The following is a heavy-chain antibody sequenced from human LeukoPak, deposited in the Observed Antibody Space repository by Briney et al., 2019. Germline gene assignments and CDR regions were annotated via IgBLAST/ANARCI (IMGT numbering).Heavy chain of an antibody. CDR1: GGSISRSHDY. V-gene: IGHV4-39*07. D-gene: IGHD3-10*01. CDR3: ARPRVRGVIIRGFDY. CDR2: INHSGST. Sequence: PSETLSLTCTVSGGSISRSHDYWGWIRQPPGKGLEWIGEINHSGSTNYNPSLKSRVTISVDTSKNQFSLKLSSVTAADTAVYYCARPRVRGVIIRGFDYWGQGTLVTVSS. J-gene: IGHJ4*01.